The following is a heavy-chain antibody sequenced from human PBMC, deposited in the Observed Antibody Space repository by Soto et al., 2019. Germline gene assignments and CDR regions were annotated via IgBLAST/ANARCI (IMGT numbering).Heavy chain of an antibody. CDR2: IIPIFGTA. Sequence: SVKVSCKASGGTFSSYAISWVRQAPGQGLEWMGGIIPIFGTANYAQKFQGRVTITADESTSTAYMELSSLRSADTAVYYCARGQVRYSGSYWEYYFDYWGQGTLVTVSS. V-gene: IGHV1-69*13. J-gene: IGHJ4*02. CDR1: GGTFSSYA. CDR3: ARGQVRYSGSYWEYYFDY. D-gene: IGHD1-26*01.